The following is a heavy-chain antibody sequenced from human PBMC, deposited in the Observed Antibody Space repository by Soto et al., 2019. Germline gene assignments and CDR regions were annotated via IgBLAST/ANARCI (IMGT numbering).Heavy chain of an antibody. J-gene: IGHJ4*02. CDR1: GFTFSDYY. CDR3: AKDRHPDGIWTFDF. Sequence: GSLRLSCAASGFTFSDYYMSWIRQAPGKGLEWVSYVSSSSSYTNYADSVKGRFTISRDNAKNSLYLQMNSLRAEDTAISYCAKDRHPDGIWTFDFWGQGTLVTVSS. CDR2: VSSSSSYT. V-gene: IGHV3-11*05. D-gene: IGHD3-9*01.